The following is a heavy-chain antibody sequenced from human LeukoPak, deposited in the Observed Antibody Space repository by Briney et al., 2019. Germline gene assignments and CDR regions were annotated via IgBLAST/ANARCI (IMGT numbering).Heavy chain of an antibody. J-gene: IGHJ6*02. CDR1: GGSISSSSYY. V-gene: IGHV4-39*02. CDR3: AREKAEYYDFWSGYYKVTGEADYYYYGMDV. CDR2: IYYSGST. D-gene: IGHD3-3*01. Sequence: PSETLSLTCTVSGGSISSSSYYWGWIRQPPGKGLEWIGSIYYSGSTYYNPSLKSRVTISVDTSKNQFSLKLSSVTAADTAVYYCAREKAEYYDFWSGYYKVTGEADYYYYGMDVWGQGTTVTVSS.